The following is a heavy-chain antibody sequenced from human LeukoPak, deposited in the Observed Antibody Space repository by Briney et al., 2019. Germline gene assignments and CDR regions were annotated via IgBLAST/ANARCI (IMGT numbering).Heavy chain of an antibody. J-gene: IGHJ5*02. V-gene: IGHV4-39*07. D-gene: IGHD3-22*01. CDR3: ARDRADYYDSSGTNWFDP. CDR1: GGSISSSSYY. CDR2: IYYSGST. Sequence: PSETLSLTCTVSGGSISSSSYYWGWIRQPPGKGLEWIGSIYYSGSTYYNPSLKSRVTISVDTSKNQFSLKLSSVTAADTAVYYCARDRADYYDSSGTNWFDPWGQGTLVTVSS.